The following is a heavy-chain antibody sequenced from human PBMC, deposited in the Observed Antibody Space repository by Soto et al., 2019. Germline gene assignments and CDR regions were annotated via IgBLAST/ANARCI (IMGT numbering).Heavy chain of an antibody. J-gene: IGHJ3*02. Sequence: SETLSLTCAVYGGSFSGYYWSWIRQPPGKGLEWIGEINHSGSTNYNPSLKSRLTISVDTSKNQFSLKLSSVTAADTAVYYCARTVTGALDIWGQGTMVTVS. CDR3: ARTVTGALDI. D-gene: IGHD3-10*01. V-gene: IGHV4-34*01. CDR2: INHSGST. CDR1: GGSFSGYY.